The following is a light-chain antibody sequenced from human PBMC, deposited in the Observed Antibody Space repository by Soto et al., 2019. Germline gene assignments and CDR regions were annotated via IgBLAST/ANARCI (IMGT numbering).Light chain of an antibody. V-gene: IGKV3-20*01. CDR2: GAS. J-gene: IGKJ1*01. CDR3: QQYGSTPGAT. CDR1: QSVSSSY. Sequence: EIVLTQSPGTLSLSPGERDTLSCRASQSVSSSYLAWYQQKPGQAPRLLIYGASSRATGIPDRFSGSGSGTIFTLTISRLEPEDFAVYYCQQYGSTPGATFGQGTKVEIK.